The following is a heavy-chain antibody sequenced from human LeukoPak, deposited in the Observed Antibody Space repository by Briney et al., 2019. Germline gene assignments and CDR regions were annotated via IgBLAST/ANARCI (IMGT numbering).Heavy chain of an antibody. Sequence: SGGSLRLSCAASGFTFSSYSMNWVRQAPGKGLEWVSYISSSSSTIYYADSVKGRFTISRDNAKNSLYLQMNSLRAEDTAVYYCARDMELWFGEEGYYYGMDVWGQGTTVTVSS. D-gene: IGHD3-10*01. V-gene: IGHV3-48*01. J-gene: IGHJ6*02. CDR2: ISSSSSTI. CDR1: GFTFSSYS. CDR3: ARDMELWFGEEGYYYGMDV.